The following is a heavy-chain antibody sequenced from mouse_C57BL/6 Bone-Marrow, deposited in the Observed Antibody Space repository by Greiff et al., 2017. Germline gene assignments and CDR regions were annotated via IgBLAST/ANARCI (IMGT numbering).Heavy chain of an antibody. Sequence: VKLQQPGAELVRPGPSVKLSCKASGYTFTSYWMHWVKQRPGQGLEWIGVIDPSDSYTNYNQQFKGKATLTVDTSSSTAYMQLSSLTSEDAAVYYCARNPITTVVAPHFDVWGTGTTVTVSS. D-gene: IGHD1-1*01. CDR3: ARNPITTVVAPHFDV. CDR1: GYTFTSYW. CDR2: IDPSDSYT. V-gene: IGHV1-59*01. J-gene: IGHJ1*03.